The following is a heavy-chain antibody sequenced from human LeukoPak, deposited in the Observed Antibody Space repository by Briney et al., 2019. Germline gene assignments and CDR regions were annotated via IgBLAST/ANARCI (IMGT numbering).Heavy chain of an antibody. D-gene: IGHD3-22*01. CDR1: GYRFTSYW. V-gene: IGHV5-51*01. J-gene: IGHJ3*02. Sequence: PGESLKISFKGSGYRFTSYWIGWVRPMPGKGLEWMGIIYPGDSDTRYSPSFQGQVTISADKSISTAYLQWSSLKASDTAMYYCARRPSGYYDSSGYSGGDGAFDIWGQGTMVTVSS. CDR2: IYPGDSDT. CDR3: ARRPSGYYDSSGYSGGDGAFDI.